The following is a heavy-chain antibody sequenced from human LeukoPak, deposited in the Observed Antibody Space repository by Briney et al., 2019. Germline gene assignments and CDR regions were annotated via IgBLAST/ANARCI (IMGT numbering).Heavy chain of an antibody. CDR2: INHSGST. CDR3: ASKVTYYYGSGSYHRHYYYGMDV. CDR1: GGSFSGYY. V-gene: IGHV4-34*01. J-gene: IGHJ6*02. D-gene: IGHD3-10*01. Sequence: SETLSLTCAVYGGSFSGYYWSWIRQPPGNGLEWIGEINHSGSTNYNPSLKSRVTISVDTSKNQFSLKLSSVTAADTAVYYCASKVTYYYGSGSYHRHYYYGMDVWGQGTTVTVPS.